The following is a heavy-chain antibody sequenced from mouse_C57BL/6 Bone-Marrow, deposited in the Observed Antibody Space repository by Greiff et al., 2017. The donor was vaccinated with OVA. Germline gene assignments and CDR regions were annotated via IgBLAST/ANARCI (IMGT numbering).Heavy chain of an antibody. D-gene: IGHD2-1*01. CDR3: TSYGNFDY. CDR2: IDPENGDT. V-gene: IGHV14-4*01. CDR1: GFNIKDDY. Sequence: VQLKQSGAELVRPVASVKLSCTASGFNIKDDYMHWVKQRPEQGLEWIGWIDPENGDTEYASKFQGKATITADTSSNTAYLQLSSLTSEDTAVYYCTSYGNFDYWGQGTTLTVSS. J-gene: IGHJ2*01.